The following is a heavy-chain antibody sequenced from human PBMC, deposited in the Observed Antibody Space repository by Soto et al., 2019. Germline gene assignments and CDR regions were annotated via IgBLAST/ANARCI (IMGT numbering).Heavy chain of an antibody. V-gene: IGHV2-5*02. CDR3: AHIPNYYQYDWFDP. Sequence: QITLKESGPTLVKPTQTLTLTCTSSGFSLTTRGVGVGWIRQPPGKALECLALIYWDDDKRYSPSLQSRLSITKDTSMNQVALTTTNVDPVDTATYYCAHIPNYYQYDWFDPWGQGTLVSVSS. J-gene: IGHJ5*02. D-gene: IGHD3-16*01. CDR1: GFSLTTRGVG. CDR2: IYWDDDK.